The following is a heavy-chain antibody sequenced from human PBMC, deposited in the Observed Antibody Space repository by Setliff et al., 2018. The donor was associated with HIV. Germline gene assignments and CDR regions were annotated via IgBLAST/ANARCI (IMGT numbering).Heavy chain of an antibody. Sequence: GASVKVSCKASGYTFTDHYMHWVRQAPGQGLEWMGWINPNSGGTNYAQKFQGRVTMTRDTSISTAYMELSRLRSEDTAVYYCARANYDYVWGSYRPPDAFDIWGQGTMVTVS. CDR1: GYTFTDHY. CDR2: INPNSGGT. J-gene: IGHJ3*02. CDR3: ARANYDYVWGSYRPPDAFDI. V-gene: IGHV1-2*02. D-gene: IGHD3-16*02.